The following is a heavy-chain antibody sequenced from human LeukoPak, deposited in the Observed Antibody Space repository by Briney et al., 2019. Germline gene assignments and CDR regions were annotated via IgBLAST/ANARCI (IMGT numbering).Heavy chain of an antibody. D-gene: IGHD3-3*01. J-gene: IGHJ3*02. CDR2: FDPEDGET. Sequence: ASVKVSCKVSGYTLTELSMHWVRQAPGKGLEWMGVFDPEDGETIYAQKFQGRVTMTEDTSTDTAYMELSSLRSEDTAVYYCATPGFWSGSDDAFDIWGQGTMVTVSS. CDR3: ATPGFWSGSDDAFDI. CDR1: GYTLTELS. V-gene: IGHV1-24*01.